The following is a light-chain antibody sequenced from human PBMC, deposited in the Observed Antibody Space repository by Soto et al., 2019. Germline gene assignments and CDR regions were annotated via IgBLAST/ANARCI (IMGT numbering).Light chain of an antibody. CDR2: GAS. Sequence: ELVFTQSPGTLSLSPGERATLSCRASQSVSSSYLAWYQQKPGQAPRLLIYGASSRATGIPDRFSGSGSGTDFTLTISRLEPEDFAVYYCQQYGSSPRLTFGGGTKVDIK. CDR3: QQYGSSPRLT. V-gene: IGKV3-20*01. J-gene: IGKJ4*01. CDR1: QSVSSSY.